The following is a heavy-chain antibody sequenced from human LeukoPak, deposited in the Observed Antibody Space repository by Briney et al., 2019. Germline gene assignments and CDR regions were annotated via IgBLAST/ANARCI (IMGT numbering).Heavy chain of an antibody. CDR2: IYHDGGT. CDR1: GDSISSGHW. Sequence: PSGTLSLACAVSGDSISSGHWWSWVRQSPGKGLEWIGEIYHDGGTNYNPSLKSRVTISVDNSKDQFFLKLTAMTAADTAVYYCARAVVVGGSLDYWGQGTLVTVS. CDR3: ARAVVVGGSLDY. J-gene: IGHJ4*02. V-gene: IGHV4-4*02. D-gene: IGHD1-26*01.